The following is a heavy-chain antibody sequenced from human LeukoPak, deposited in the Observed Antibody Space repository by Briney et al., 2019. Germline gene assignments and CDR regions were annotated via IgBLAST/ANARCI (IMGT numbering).Heavy chain of an antibody. CDR1: GYSISSGYY. CDR3: ATTYSSSPNWFDP. D-gene: IGHD6-13*01. Sequence: SETLSLTCTVSGYSISSGYYWGWIRQPPGKGLEWIGTIYHSGSTYYNPSLKSRVTISVDTSKNQFSLKLSSVTAADTAVYYCATTYSSSPNWFDPWGQGTLVTVSS. J-gene: IGHJ5*02. V-gene: IGHV4-38-2*02. CDR2: IYHSGST.